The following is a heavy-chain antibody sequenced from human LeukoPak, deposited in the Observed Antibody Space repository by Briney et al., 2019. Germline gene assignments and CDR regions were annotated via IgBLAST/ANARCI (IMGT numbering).Heavy chain of an antibody. V-gene: IGHV1-18*01. D-gene: IGHD3-3*01. CDR3: ARGGWVRFLGWVGVTTGTTAHAFDI. Sequence: SVKVSCKASGYTFTSYGISWVRQAPGQGLEWMGWISAYNGNTNYAQKLQGRVTMTTDTSTSTAYMELRSLRSDDTAVYYCARGGWVRFLGWVGVTTGTTAHAFDIWGQGTMVTVSS. J-gene: IGHJ3*02. CDR1: GYTFTSYG. CDR2: ISAYNGNT.